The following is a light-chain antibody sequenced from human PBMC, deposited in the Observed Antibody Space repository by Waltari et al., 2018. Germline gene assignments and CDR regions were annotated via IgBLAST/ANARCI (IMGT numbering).Light chain of an antibody. Sequence: QSALTQPASVSGSPGQSITISCTGTSNDVGGYNYVSCYQQYPGKAPQRMIYEVSYRPSGIANRFSGSKSGNTATLTIAGLQAEDEADYYCSSYTSSASGVFGTGTKVTVL. V-gene: IGLV2-14*01. CDR1: SNDVGGYNY. CDR3: SSYTSSASGV. CDR2: EVS. J-gene: IGLJ1*01.